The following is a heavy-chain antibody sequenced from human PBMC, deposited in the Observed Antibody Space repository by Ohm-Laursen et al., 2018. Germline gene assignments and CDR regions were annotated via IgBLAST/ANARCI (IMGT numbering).Heavy chain of an antibody. Sequence: GSLRLSCTASGFTFSSYEMNWVRQAPGKGLEWVSYIDQRSSTMYYADSVKGRFTISRDNAKNSLYLQMNSLRAEDTAVYYCASDYGDDYYYYGMDVWGQGTTVTVSS. CDR1: GFTFSSYE. D-gene: IGHD4-17*01. J-gene: IGHJ6*02. V-gene: IGHV3-48*03. CDR3: ASDYGDDYYYYGMDV. CDR2: IDQRSSTM.